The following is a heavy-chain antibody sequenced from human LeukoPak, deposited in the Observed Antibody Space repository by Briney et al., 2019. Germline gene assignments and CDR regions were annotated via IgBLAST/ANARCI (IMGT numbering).Heavy chain of an antibody. CDR2: ISYDGSNK. Sequence: PGRSLRLSCAASGFTFSSCGMHWVRQAPGKGLEWVAVISYDGSNKYYADSVKGRFTISRDNSKNTLYLQMNSLGAEDTAVYYCAKEPTSYYHYGMDVWGKGTTVTVSS. CDR1: GFTFSSCG. J-gene: IGHJ6*04. CDR3: AKEPTSYYHYGMDV. V-gene: IGHV3-30*18.